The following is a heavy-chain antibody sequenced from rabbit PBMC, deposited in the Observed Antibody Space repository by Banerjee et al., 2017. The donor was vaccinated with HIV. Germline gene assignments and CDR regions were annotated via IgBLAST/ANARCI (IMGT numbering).Heavy chain of an antibody. CDR2: IVNGDASI. Sequence: QEQLEESGGDLVKPGASLTLTCTASGFSFSSSYYMCWVRQAPGKGLEWIACIVNGDASIYYANWVNGRFTISRSTSLKTVTLQMTSLTAADTATYFCVRETETYAAYAGYTYYFNLWGPGTLVTVS. J-gene: IGHJ4*01. D-gene: IGHD7-1*01. V-gene: IGHV1S47*01. CDR1: GFSFSSSYY. CDR3: VRETETYAAYAGYTYYFNL.